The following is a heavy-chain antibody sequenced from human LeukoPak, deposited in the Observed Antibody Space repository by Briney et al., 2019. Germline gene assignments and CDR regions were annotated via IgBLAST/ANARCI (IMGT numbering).Heavy chain of an antibody. CDR1: GFTVSSNC. Sequence: GSLRLSCAASGFTVSSNCMRWVRQAPGKGLEWVSVIYSGGSTYYADSVKGRFTISRDNSKNTLYLQMNSLRAEDTAVYYCVGSSNPDYWGQGTLVTASS. V-gene: IGHV3-66*02. J-gene: IGHJ4*02. CDR3: VGSSNPDY. D-gene: IGHD6-6*01. CDR2: IYSGGST.